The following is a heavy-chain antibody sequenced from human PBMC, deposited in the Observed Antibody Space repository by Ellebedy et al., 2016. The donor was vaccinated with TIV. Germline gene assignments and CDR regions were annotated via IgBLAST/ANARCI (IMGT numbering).Heavy chain of an antibody. Sequence: GESLKISXAASGFSFSNYWMSWVRQAPGKGLEWVANINHDGDQKYYVDSMRGRFTISRDNAKNSLYLQMNSLRVEDTAVRYCARGRWLGGTYYLDYWGQGTLVTVSS. V-gene: IGHV3-7*01. D-gene: IGHD3-10*01. CDR1: GFSFSNYW. J-gene: IGHJ4*02. CDR3: ARGRWLGGTYYLDY. CDR2: INHDGDQK.